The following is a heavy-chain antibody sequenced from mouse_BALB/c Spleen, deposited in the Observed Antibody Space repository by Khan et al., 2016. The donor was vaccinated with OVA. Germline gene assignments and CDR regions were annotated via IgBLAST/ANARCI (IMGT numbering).Heavy chain of an antibody. J-gene: IGHJ3*01. D-gene: IGHD2-3*01. CDR3: ARDGYSPWFAY. V-gene: IGHV14-1*02. CDR2: IDPENGDT. Sequence: VQLQQSGAELVRPGAFVKLSCKASGFHIKDYYMHWVKQRPEQGLVWIGRIDPENGDTIYDPKFQGKASITSDTSSNTAYLQLSSLTSEDTADYYCARDGYSPWFAYWGQGTLVTVSA. CDR1: GFHIKDYY.